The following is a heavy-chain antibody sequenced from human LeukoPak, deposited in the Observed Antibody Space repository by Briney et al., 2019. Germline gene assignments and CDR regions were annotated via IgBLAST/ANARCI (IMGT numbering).Heavy chain of an antibody. Sequence: GGSLRLSCVASGFTFSSSDMNRVRQAPGKGLEWISYINVGGGSTIYYADSVRGRFTISRDNAKNSLYLQMNSLRVEDTSVYYCVRHSGLAARHSYFDYWGQGTLVTVSS. CDR2: INVGGGSTI. D-gene: IGHD6-6*01. J-gene: IGHJ4*02. CDR1: GFTFSSSD. V-gene: IGHV3-48*04. CDR3: VRHSGLAARHSYFDY.